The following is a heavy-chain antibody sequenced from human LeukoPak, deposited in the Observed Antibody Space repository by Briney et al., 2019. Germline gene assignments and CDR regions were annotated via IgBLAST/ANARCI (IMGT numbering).Heavy chain of an antibody. CDR3: ATVPGYCSGGSCYPKGGGFDY. D-gene: IGHD2-15*01. CDR2: FDPEDGET. J-gene: IGHJ4*02. V-gene: IGHV1-24*01. Sequence: ASVKVSCKVSGYTLTELSMRWVRQAPGKGLEWMGGFDPEDGETIYAQKFQGRVTMTEDTSTDAAYMELSSLRSEDTAVYYCATVPGYCSGGSCYPKGGGFDYWGQGTLVTVSS. CDR1: GYTLTELS.